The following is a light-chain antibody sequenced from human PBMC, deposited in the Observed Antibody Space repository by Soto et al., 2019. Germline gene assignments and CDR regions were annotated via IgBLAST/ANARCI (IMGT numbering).Light chain of an antibody. Sequence: DIQLTQSPSFLSASVGDRVTITCRASQGISSYLAWYQQKPGKAPQLLIYTASTLQSGVPSRFSGSGSGTEFTLTISSLQPEDFATYYCQQLNSYPHTFGGGTNVEIK. J-gene: IGKJ4*01. V-gene: IGKV1-9*01. CDR2: TAS. CDR3: QQLNSYPHT. CDR1: QGISSY.